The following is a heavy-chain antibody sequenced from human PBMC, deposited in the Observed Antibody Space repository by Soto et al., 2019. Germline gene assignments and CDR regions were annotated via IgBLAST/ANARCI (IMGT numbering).Heavy chain of an antibody. CDR3: ARDIVGAV. CDR1: GGSISSYY. V-gene: IGHV4-59*01. D-gene: IGHD1-26*01. J-gene: IGHJ4*01. CDR2: TYYSGST. Sequence: SETLSLTCSVSGGSISSYYWSWIGQPPGGGVEGFGWTYYSGSTNYNTSLMRRVTISVDTSKNQFSLKLSSVTAADTAVYYCARDIVGAVWGQGTLVNVPS.